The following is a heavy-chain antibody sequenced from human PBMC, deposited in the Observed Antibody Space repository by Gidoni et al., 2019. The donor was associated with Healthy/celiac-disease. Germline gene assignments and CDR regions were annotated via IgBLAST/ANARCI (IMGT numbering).Heavy chain of an antibody. V-gene: IGHV2-26*01. J-gene: IGHJ5*02. D-gene: IGHD6-13*01. Sequence: QVTLKESGPVLVKPTETLTLTCTVSGFSLSNARKVVSWLRQPPGKALEWLAHIFSNDEKAYSTSLKSRLTISKDTSKSQVVLTMTNMDPVDTATYYGARMSSSWYKIDPWGQGTLVTVSS. CDR3: ARMSSSWYKIDP. CDR2: IFSNDEK. CDR1: GFSLSNARKV.